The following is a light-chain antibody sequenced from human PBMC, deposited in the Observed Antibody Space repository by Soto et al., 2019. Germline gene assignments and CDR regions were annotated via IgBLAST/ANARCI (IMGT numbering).Light chain of an antibody. J-gene: IGKJ1*01. CDR3: QQYNSYSWT. CDR2: SAS. V-gene: IGKV1-5*01. CDR1: QNIRTY. Sequence: DIQMTQSPYSLSASVGDSVTITCRASQNIRTYLNWYQQKPGRAPKLLIHSASALPSGVPSRFSGSGSGTEFTLTISSLQPDDFATYYCQQYNSYSWTFGQGTKVDSK.